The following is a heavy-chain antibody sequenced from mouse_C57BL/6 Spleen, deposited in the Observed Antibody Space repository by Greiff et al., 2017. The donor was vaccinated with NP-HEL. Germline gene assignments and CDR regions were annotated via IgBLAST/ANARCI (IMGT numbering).Heavy chain of an antibody. CDR3: ASSGYYGSSWFAY. Sequence: VQLQQPGAELVKPGASVKLSCTASGYTFTSYWMHWVKQRPGRGLEWIGRIDPNSGGTKYNEQFKSKATLTIDNPSSTAYMQLSSLTSEDSAVYFCASSGYYGSSWFAYWGQGTLVTVSA. D-gene: IGHD1-1*01. CDR1: GYTFTSYW. V-gene: IGHV1-72*01. CDR2: IDPNSGGT. J-gene: IGHJ3*01.